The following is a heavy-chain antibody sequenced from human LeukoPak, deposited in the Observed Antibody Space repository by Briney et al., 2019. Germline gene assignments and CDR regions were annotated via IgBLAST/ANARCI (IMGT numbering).Heavy chain of an antibody. V-gene: IGHV1-2*02. Sequence: ASVKVSCKASGYTFTGYYMHWARQAPGQGLEWMGWINPNSGGTNYAQKFQGRVTMTRDTSISTAYMELSRLRSDDTAVYYCARELRSYYDSSGQASWDAFDIWGQGTMVTVSS. CDR1: GYTFTGYY. CDR3: ARELRSYYDSSGQASWDAFDI. J-gene: IGHJ3*02. CDR2: INPNSGGT. D-gene: IGHD3-22*01.